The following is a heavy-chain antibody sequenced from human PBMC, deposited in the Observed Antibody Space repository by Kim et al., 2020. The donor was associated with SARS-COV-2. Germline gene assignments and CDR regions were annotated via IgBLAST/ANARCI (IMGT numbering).Heavy chain of an antibody. D-gene: IGHD5-18*01. CDR3: ARDVGYSYGYTGFDY. Sequence: DSVKGRFTIPRDNAKNSLYLQMNSLRAEDTAGYYCARDVGYSYGYTGFDYWGQGTLVPVSS. J-gene: IGHJ4*02. V-gene: IGHV3-21*01.